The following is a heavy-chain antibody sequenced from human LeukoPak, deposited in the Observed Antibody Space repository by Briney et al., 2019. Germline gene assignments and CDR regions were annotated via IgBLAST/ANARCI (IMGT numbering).Heavy chain of an antibody. CDR1: GFTVSDNY. V-gene: IGHV3-53*01. J-gene: IGHJ4*02. Sequence: TGGSLRLSCAASGFTVSDNYMTWVRQAPGKGLEWVSVIYSGGSTYYADSVKGRFTISRDNSKNTLYLQMNSLRAEDTAVYYCARGLGSYYGEDYFDYWGQGTLVTVSS. D-gene: IGHD1-26*01. CDR3: ARGLGSYYGEDYFDY. CDR2: IYSGGST.